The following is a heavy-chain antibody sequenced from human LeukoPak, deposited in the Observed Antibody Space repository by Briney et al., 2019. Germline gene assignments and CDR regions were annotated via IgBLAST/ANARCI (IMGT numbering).Heavy chain of an antibody. D-gene: IGHD6-19*01. V-gene: IGHV3-15*01. Sequence: GGSPRLSCAASGLIFSNQWMNWVRQTPGKGLEWVGLIKSKSNGETIHYAAPVKGRFTISRDDSKNTLFLQMNILQTEGTAMYYCVTERAGAFEDWGQGTLVTVSS. J-gene: IGHJ4*02. CDR2: IKSKSNGETI. CDR1: GLIFSNQW. CDR3: VTERAGAFED.